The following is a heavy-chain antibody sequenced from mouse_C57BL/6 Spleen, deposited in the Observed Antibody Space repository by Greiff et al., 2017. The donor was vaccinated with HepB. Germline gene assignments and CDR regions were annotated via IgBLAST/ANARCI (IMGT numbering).Heavy chain of an antibody. Sequence: VQLQQPGAELVRPGSSVKLSCKASGYTFTSYWMDWVKQRTGKGLEWIGNIYPSDSETNYNQKFKDKATLTVDKSSSTAYMQLSSLTSADSAVYDVARCYYDSVEYDFDYWGQGTTLTVSS. CDR1: GYTFTSYW. J-gene: IGHJ2*01. CDR3: ARCYYDSVEYDFDY. V-gene: IGHV1-61*01. CDR2: IYPSDSET. D-gene: IGHD2-4*01.